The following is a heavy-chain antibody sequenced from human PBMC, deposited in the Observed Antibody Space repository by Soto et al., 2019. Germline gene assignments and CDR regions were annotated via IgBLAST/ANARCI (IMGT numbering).Heavy chain of an antibody. CDR3: ARDRDRKSYNIVVGFDP. Sequence: GASVKVSCKASGYTFTGYYMHWVRQAPGQGLEWMGWINPNSGGTNYAQKFQGRVTMTRDTSISTAYMELSRLRSDDTAVYYCARDRDRKSYNIVVGFDPWGQVTLFTVSS. J-gene: IGHJ5*02. CDR2: INPNSGGT. D-gene: IGHD3-22*01. CDR1: GYTFTGYY. V-gene: IGHV1-2*02.